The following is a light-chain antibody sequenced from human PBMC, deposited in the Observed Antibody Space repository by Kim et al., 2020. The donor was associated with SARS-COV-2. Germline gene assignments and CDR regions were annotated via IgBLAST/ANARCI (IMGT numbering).Light chain of an antibody. V-gene: IGLV2-14*03. CDR2: DVT. CDR3: SSYSSSSPHV. Sequence: QSALTQPASVSGSPGQSVTISCAGTSSDVGAYNYVSWYQQHPGKAPKLMIYDVTNRPSGVSNRFSGSKSGNTASLSISGHQAEDEADYYCSSYSSSSPHVFGTGTKVTVL. CDR1: SSDVGAYNY. J-gene: IGLJ1*01.